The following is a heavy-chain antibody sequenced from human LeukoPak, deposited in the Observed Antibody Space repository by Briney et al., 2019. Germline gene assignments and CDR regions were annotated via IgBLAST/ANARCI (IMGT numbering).Heavy chain of an antibody. D-gene: IGHD3-22*01. Sequence: PSETLSLTCTVSGGSISSSSYYWGWIRQPPGKGLEWIGSIYYSGSTYYNPSLKSRVTISVDTSKNQFSLKLSSVTAADTAVYYCARAMIVVVNWFDPWGQGTLVTVSS. J-gene: IGHJ5*02. CDR1: GGSISSSSYY. CDR3: ARAMIVVVNWFDP. CDR2: IYYSGST. V-gene: IGHV4-39*01.